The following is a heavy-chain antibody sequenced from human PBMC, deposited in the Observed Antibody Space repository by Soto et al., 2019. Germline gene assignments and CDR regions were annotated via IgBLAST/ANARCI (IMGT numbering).Heavy chain of an antibody. CDR1: GFTFSNYD. CDR3: ARDRASGSFDY. V-gene: IGHV3-33*01. Sequence: XGSLRLSCAASGFTFSNYDMHWVRQAPGKGLEWVAVIWYDGSKKYYADSVKGRFTISRDNSKNTLYLQVDSLRPEDTAVHYCARDRASGSFDYWGQGTLVTVSS. D-gene: IGHD1-26*01. J-gene: IGHJ4*02. CDR2: IWYDGSKK.